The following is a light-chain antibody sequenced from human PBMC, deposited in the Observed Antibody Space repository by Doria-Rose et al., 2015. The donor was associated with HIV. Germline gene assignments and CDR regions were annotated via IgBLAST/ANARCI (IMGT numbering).Light chain of an antibody. Sequence: IQVTQSPSTLSASVGDRVTITCRASQSISNWLAWYQQKPGQAPKLLIYKASTLQSGVPSRFRGSGSGTEFTLTINSLQPDDFATYYCQHFDKYFSWTFGHGTKVDIK. V-gene: IGKV1-5*03. J-gene: IGKJ1*01. CDR1: QSISNW. CDR3: QHFDKYFSWT. CDR2: KAS.